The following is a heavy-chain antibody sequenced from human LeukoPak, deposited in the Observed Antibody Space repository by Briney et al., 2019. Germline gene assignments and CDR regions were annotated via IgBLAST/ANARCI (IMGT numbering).Heavy chain of an antibody. CDR1: GFTFSSYS. CDR3: ARRYCSSTSCYCFDY. Sequence: GGSLRLSCAASGFTFSSYSMNWVRQAPGKGLEWVSSISSSSSYIYYADSVKGRFTISRDNAKNSLYLQMNSLRAEDTAVYYCARRYCSSTSCYCFDYWGQGTLVTVSS. J-gene: IGHJ4*02. D-gene: IGHD2-2*01. V-gene: IGHV3-21*01. CDR2: ISSSSSYI.